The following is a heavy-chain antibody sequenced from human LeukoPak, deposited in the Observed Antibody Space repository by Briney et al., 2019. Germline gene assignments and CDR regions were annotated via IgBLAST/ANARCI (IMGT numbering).Heavy chain of an antibody. V-gene: IGHV4-30-2*01. J-gene: IGHJ4*02. CDR1: GGSISSGGYS. D-gene: IGHD4-17*01. Sequence: PSQTLSLTCAVSGGSISSGGYSWSWIRQPPGKGLEWIGYIYHSGSTYYNPSLKSRVTISVDRSKNQFSLKLSSVTAADTAVYYCARARTTVTHWSQGTLVTVSS. CDR2: IYHSGST. CDR3: ARARTTVTH.